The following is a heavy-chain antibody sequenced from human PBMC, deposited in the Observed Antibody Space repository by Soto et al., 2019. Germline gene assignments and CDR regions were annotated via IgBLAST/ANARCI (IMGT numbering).Heavy chain of an antibody. CDR2: ISWNSGSI. D-gene: IGHD2-2*01. Sequence: GGSLRLSCAASGFTFDDYAMHWVRQAPGKGLEWVSGISWNSGSIGYADSVKGRFTISRDNAKNSLYLQMNSLRAEDTALYYCAKGRGIVVVPANYYYYGMDVWGQGTTVTVSS. CDR1: GFTFDDYA. J-gene: IGHJ6*02. V-gene: IGHV3-9*01. CDR3: AKGRGIVVVPANYYYYGMDV.